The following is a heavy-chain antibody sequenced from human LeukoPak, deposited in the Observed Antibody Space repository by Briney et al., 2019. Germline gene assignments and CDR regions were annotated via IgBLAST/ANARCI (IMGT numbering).Heavy chain of an antibody. Sequence: ASVKVSCKASGYTFTSYYMHWVRQAPGQGLEWMGWINPNSGGTNYAQKFQGRVTMTRDTSISTAYMELSRLRSDDTAVYYCARSGYYYGSGSYYNPPIWFDPWGQGTLVTVSS. CDR2: INPNSGGT. J-gene: IGHJ5*02. V-gene: IGHV1-2*02. D-gene: IGHD3-10*01. CDR3: ARSGYYYGSGSYYNPPIWFDP. CDR1: GYTFTSYY.